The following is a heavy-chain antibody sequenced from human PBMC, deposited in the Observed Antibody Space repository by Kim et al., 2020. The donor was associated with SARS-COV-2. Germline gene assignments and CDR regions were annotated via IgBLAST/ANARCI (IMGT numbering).Heavy chain of an antibody. CDR3: AHNARETVITLDV. Sequence: YSPTLKGRLTITKDTSKNQVVLSMTNMDPVDTATYYCAHNARETVITLDVWGQGTTVTVSS. V-gene: IGHV2-5*01. J-gene: IGHJ3*01. D-gene: IGHD4-17*01.